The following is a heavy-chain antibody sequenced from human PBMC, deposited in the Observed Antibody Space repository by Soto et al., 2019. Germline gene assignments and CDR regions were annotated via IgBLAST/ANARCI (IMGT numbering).Heavy chain of an antibody. D-gene: IGHD2-8*01. CDR3: ATARRARHRTFYFDP. V-gene: IGHV4-59*01. CDR1: SGSISSNY. CDR2: ISSSGST. J-gene: IGHJ5*02. Sequence: SETLSLTCTASSGSISSNYWSWIRQPPGKGLEWIGYISSSGSTSYNASLQRRVSISVDTSRSQISLRLTSVTAADTAVYYCATARRARHRTFYFDPWGRGTLVTVSS.